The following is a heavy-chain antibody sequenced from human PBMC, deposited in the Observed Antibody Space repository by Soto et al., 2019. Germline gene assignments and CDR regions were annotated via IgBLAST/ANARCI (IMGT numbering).Heavy chain of an antibody. V-gene: IGHV1-2*02. Sequence: ASVKVSCKASGYTFTGYYMHWVRQAPGQGLEGMGWINPNSGGTNYAQKFQGRVTMTRDTSISTAYMELSRLRSDDTAVYYCARVMWSYCSSTSCYTYGMDVWGQGTTVTVSS. CDR1: GYTFTGYY. J-gene: IGHJ6*02. D-gene: IGHD2-2*02. CDR2: INPNSGGT. CDR3: ARVMWSYCSSTSCYTYGMDV.